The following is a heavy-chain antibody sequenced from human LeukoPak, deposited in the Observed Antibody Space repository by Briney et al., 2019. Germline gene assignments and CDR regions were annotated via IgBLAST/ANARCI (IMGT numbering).Heavy chain of an antibody. CDR3: ASASRNYYDSSGYEADAFDI. CDR1: GFTFSSYS. J-gene: IGHJ3*02. Sequence: PGGSLRLSCAASGFTFSSYSMNWVRQAPGKGLEWVSSISSSSSYIYYADSVKGRFTISRDNAKNSLYLQMNSLRAEDTAVYYCASASRNYYDSSGYEADAFDIRGQGTMVTVSS. V-gene: IGHV3-21*01. CDR2: ISSSSSYI. D-gene: IGHD3-22*01.